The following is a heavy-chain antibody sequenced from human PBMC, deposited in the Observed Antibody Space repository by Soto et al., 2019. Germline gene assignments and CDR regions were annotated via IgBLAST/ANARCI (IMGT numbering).Heavy chain of an antibody. CDR3: AHTTPEYWTRSWSPGVWFDP. Sequence: PTLVNPTQTLTLTCTFSGFSLSTSGVGVGWIRQPPGKALEWLALIYWNDDKRYSPSLKSRLTITKDTSKNQVVLTMTNMDPVDTATYYCAHTTPEYWTRSWSPGVWFDPWGQGTLVTVSS. V-gene: IGHV2-5*01. J-gene: IGHJ5*02. D-gene: IGHD6-13*01. CDR2: IYWNDDK. CDR1: GFSLSTSGVG.